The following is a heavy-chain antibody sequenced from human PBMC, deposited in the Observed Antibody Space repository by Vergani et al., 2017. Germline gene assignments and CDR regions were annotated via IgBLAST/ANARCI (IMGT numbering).Heavy chain of an antibody. CDR1: GGSISSGSYY. V-gene: IGHV4-61*02. CDR3: ARDSAVGYSYGIDY. D-gene: IGHD5-18*01. CDR2: IYTSGST. Sequence: QMQLQESGPGLVKPSQTLSLTCTVSGGSISSGSYYWSWIRQPAGKGLEWIGRIYTSGSTNYNPSLKSRVTISVDTSKNQFSLKLSSVTAADTAVYYCARDSAVGYSYGIDYWGQGTLVTVSS. J-gene: IGHJ4*02.